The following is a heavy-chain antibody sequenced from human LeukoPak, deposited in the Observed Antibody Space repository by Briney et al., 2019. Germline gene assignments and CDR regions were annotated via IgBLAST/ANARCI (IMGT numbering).Heavy chain of an antibody. D-gene: IGHD2-15*01. CDR3: ARGTHVRHYCNDGRCYYMDV. CDR2: INPSGGST. Sequence: GASVKVSCKASGYTFTSFYMYWVRQAPGQGLEWMGIINPSGGSTNYAQKFQGRVTMTRDMSTSTVYMELSSLRSEDTAVYYCARGTHVRHYCNDGRCYYMDVWGKGTTVTVSS. V-gene: IGHV1-46*01. J-gene: IGHJ6*03. CDR1: GYTFTSFY.